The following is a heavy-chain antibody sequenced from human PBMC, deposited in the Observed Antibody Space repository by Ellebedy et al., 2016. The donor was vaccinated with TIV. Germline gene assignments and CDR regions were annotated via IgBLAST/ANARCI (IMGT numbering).Heavy chain of an antibody. CDR3: VRHRGYNFDV. D-gene: IGHD1-14*01. V-gene: IGHV3-74*01. J-gene: IGHJ3*01. CDR1: GFTFSNYW. CDR2: INRDGSSA. Sequence: GESLKISCAASGFTFSNYWIHWVRQAPGKGLVWLSRINRDGSSANYADSVKGRLSIYRDNSKNTLYLQMNSLRAEDTALYYCVRHRGYNFDVWGQGTMVTVAS.